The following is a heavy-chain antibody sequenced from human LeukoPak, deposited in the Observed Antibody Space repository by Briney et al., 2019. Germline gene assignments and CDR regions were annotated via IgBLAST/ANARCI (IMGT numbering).Heavy chain of an antibody. J-gene: IGHJ4*02. D-gene: IGHD3-10*01. Sequence: GGSLRLSCAASVFTFSSYWMSWVRQAPGKGLEWVANIKQDGSEKCYVDSVKGRFTISRDNAKNSLYLQMNSLRAEDTAVYYRARDAHDTMVRGVVRRGGYFDYWGQGTLVTVSS. CDR1: VFTFSSYW. CDR2: IKQDGSEK. CDR3: ARDAHDTMVRGVVRRGGYFDY. V-gene: IGHV3-7*01.